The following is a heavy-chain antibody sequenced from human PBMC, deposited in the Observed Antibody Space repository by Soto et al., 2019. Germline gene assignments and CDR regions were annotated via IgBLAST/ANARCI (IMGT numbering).Heavy chain of an antibody. CDR1: GYSFTSYW. CDR3: ARHIAAVGDWFDP. Sequence: GESLKISCKGSGYSFTSYWISWVRQMPEKGLEWMGRIDPSDSYTNYSPSFQGHVTISADKSISTAYLQWSSLKASDTAMYYCARHIAAVGDWFDPWGQGTLVTVSS. D-gene: IGHD6-13*01. CDR2: IDPSDSYT. J-gene: IGHJ5*02. V-gene: IGHV5-10-1*01.